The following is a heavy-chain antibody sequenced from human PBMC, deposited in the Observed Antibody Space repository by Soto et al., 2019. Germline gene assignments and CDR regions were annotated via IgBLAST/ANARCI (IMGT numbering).Heavy chain of an antibody. D-gene: IGHD2-15*01. Sequence: QVQLQESGPGLVKPSQTLSLTCTVSGGSISSGDYYWSWIRQPPGKGLEWIGYIYYSGSTYYNPSLKSRVTISVDTAKNHFSLKLSSVTAADTAVYYCAREGYCSGGSCYPPYYYYGMDVWGQGTTVTVSS. CDR3: AREGYCSGGSCYPPYYYYGMDV. J-gene: IGHJ6*02. V-gene: IGHV4-30-4*01. CDR2: IYYSGST. CDR1: GGSISSGDYY.